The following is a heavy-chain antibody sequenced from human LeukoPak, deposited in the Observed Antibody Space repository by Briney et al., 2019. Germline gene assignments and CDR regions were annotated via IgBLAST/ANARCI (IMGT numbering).Heavy chain of an antibody. V-gene: IGHV3-21*01. CDR2: ISSSSSYI. D-gene: IGHD1-26*01. J-gene: IGHJ4*02. CDR3: ASPYSGSYKVGNYFDY. CDR1: GFTFSSYS. Sequence: PGGSLRLSCAASGFTFSSYSMNWVRQAPGKGLEWVSSISSSSSYIYYADSVKGRFTISRDNAKNSLYLQMNSLRAEDTAVYYCASPYSGSYKVGNYFDYWGQGTLVTVSS.